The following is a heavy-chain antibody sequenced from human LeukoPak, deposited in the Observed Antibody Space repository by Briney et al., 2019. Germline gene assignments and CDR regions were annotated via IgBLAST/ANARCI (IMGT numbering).Heavy chain of an antibody. D-gene: IGHD6-19*01. J-gene: IGHJ4*02. V-gene: IGHV4-38-2*02. Sequence: PSETLSLTCSVSGYSISSGSYWGWIRQPPGKGLEWIGSIHHSGSTNYNPSLKSRVTISVDTSKNQFSLKLSSVTAADTAVYYCARDRDSSGWYDYWGQGTLVTVSS. CDR1: GYSISSGSY. CDR2: IHHSGST. CDR3: ARDRDSSGWYDY.